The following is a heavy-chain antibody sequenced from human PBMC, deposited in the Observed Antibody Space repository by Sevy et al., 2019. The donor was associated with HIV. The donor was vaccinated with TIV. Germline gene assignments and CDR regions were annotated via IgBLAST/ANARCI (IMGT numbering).Heavy chain of an antibody. CDR3: TTGGLGVGDENAFDI. V-gene: IGHV3-15*01. Sequence: GGSLRLSCAPSGFTFSNAWMSWVRQAPGKGLEWVGRIKSKTDGGTTDYAAPVKGRFTISRDDSKNTLYLQMNSLKTEDTAVYYCTTGGLGVGDENAFDIWGQGTMVTVSS. CDR2: IKSKTDGGTT. CDR1: GFTFSNAW. J-gene: IGHJ3*02. D-gene: IGHD3-3*01.